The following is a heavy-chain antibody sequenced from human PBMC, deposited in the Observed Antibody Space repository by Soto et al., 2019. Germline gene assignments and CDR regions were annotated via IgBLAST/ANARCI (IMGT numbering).Heavy chain of an antibody. CDR1: GFTFSSSS. V-gene: IGHV3-23*01. CDR3: ATTRVGSSILRSGMYV. D-gene: IGHD1-26*01. J-gene: IGHJ6*02. Sequence: EVQLLESGGGLVQPGGSLRLSCAASGFTFSSSSMSWVRQAPGKGLEWVSAISGSSDGIFYADSVKGRFTNSRDNSKNTLYLQMSSLRADDTAVYYCATTRVGSSILRSGMYVWGQGTTVTVSS. CDR2: ISGSSDGI.